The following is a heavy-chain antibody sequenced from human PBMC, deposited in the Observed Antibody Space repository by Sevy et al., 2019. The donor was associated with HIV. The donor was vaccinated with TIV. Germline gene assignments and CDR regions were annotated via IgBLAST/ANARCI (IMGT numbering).Heavy chain of an antibody. CDR3: AREGCTKPHDY. CDR2: FSFGCGQI. Sequence: GGSLRLSCVASGFTFRDYSMSWVRQAPGKGLEWVSTFSFGCGQINYADSVKGRVTISRDNSKNSFYLQMNNLRAEDTAIYFCAREGCTKPHDYWGQGTLVTVSS. J-gene: IGHJ4*02. V-gene: IGHV3-23*01. D-gene: IGHD2-8*01. CDR1: GFTFRDYS.